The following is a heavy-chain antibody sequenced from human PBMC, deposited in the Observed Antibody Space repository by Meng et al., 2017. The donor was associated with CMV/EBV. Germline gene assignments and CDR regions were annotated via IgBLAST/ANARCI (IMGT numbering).Heavy chain of an antibody. D-gene: IGHD6-19*01. CDR1: GGSISSSSYY. Sequence: SETLSLTCTLSGGSISSSSYYWGWTRQPPGKGLEWIGSIYYNGSTYYNPSLKSRVTISVDTSKNQFSLKLSSVTAADTAVYYCRVYSSGWYYFDYWGQGTLVTVSS. CDR2: IYYNGST. V-gene: IGHV4-39*07. CDR3: RVYSSGWYYFDY. J-gene: IGHJ4*02.